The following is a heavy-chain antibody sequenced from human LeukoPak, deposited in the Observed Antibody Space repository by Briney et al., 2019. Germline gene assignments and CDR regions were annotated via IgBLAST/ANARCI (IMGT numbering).Heavy chain of an antibody. CDR1: GGSISSSSYY. V-gene: IGHV4-39*01. D-gene: IGHD6-19*01. CDR3: ARSIRYSSGWRFDY. Sequence: SETLSLTCTVSGGSISSSSYYWGWIRQPPGKGLEWIGSIYYSGSTYYNPYLKSRVTISVDTSKNQFSLKLSSVTAADTAVYYCARSIRYSSGWRFDYWGQGTLVTVSS. J-gene: IGHJ4*02. CDR2: IYYSGST.